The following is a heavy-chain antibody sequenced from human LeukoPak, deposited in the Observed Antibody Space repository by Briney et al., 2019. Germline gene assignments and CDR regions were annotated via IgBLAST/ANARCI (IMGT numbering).Heavy chain of an antibody. Sequence: SQTLSLTCTVSGDSISSGDYYWSWIRQPAGKGLEWIGRISSSGSTNYNPSLKSRVTISVDTSKNQFSLKLSSVTAADTAVYYCARDEYSYGGRTHPYFFDYWGQGTLVTVSS. CDR3: ARDEYSYGGRTHPYFFDY. CDR2: ISSSGST. D-gene: IGHD5-18*01. CDR1: GDSISSGDYY. V-gene: IGHV4-61*02. J-gene: IGHJ4*02.